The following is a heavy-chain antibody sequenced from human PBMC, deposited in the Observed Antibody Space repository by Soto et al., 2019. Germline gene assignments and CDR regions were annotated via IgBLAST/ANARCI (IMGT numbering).Heavy chain of an antibody. CDR1: GYSFSNSY. CDR2: INPAGGST. V-gene: IGHV1-46*01. J-gene: IGHJ5*02. Sequence: ASVKVSCKASGYSFSNSYVVWVRQAPGQGLEWMGVINPAGGSTTYAQKFQDRVTMTRDTSTSTVYMELISLRSEDTAVYYCARSYYDSTGFAVDPWGQGTLVTVSS. D-gene: IGHD3-22*01. CDR3: ARSYYDSTGFAVDP.